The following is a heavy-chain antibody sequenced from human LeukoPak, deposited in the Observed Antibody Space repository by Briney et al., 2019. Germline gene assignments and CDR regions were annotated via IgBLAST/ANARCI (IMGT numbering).Heavy chain of an antibody. CDR3: AKDRGSIAVAGIDY. J-gene: IGHJ4*02. D-gene: IGHD6-19*01. CDR1: GFTFSSYA. Sequence: GGSLRLSCAASGFTFSSYAMSWVRQAPREGLEWVSAITGTVGSTYYADTVKGRFTISRDNSKNTLYLQMNSLRVEDTAVFYCAKDRGSIAVAGIDYWGQGTLVTISS. V-gene: IGHV3-23*01. CDR2: ITGTVGST.